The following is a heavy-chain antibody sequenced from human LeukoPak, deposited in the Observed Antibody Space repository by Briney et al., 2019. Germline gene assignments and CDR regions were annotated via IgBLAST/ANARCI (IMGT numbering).Heavy chain of an antibody. V-gene: IGHV5-51*01. CDR1: GYSFTSYW. D-gene: IGHD3-3*01. CDR3: ARSEDFWSGPVH. CDR2: IYPGDSDT. J-gene: IGHJ4*02. Sequence: RRGESLKISCKGSGYSFTSYWIACVRQMPGRGLEWMGIIYPGDSDTRYSPSFQGQVTISADKSISTAYLQWSTLKASDTALYYCARSEDFWSGPVHWGQGTLVTVSS.